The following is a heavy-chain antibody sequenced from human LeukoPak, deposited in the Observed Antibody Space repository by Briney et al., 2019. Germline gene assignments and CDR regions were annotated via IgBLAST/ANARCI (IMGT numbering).Heavy chain of an antibody. D-gene: IGHD3-22*01. CDR3: ARGSGMIVVAPIDY. V-gene: IGHV1-18*01. CDR1: GYTFTSYG. Sequence: ASVKVSCKASGYTFTSYGIGWVRQATGQGLEWMGWISAYNGNTNYAQKLQGRVTMTTDTSTSTAYMELRSLRSDDTAVYYCARGSGMIVVAPIDYWGQGTLVTVSS. J-gene: IGHJ4*02. CDR2: ISAYNGNT.